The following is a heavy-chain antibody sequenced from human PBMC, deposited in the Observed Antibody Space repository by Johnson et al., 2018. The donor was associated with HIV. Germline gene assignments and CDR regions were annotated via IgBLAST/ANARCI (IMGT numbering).Heavy chain of an antibody. V-gene: IGHV3-48*04. D-gene: IGHD5-12*01. J-gene: IGHJ3*02. Sequence: VQLVESGGGVVQPGRSLRLSCAASGFTFSSYGMHWVRQAPGKGLEWVSYISSSGSTIYYADSVKGRFTISRDNAKNSLYLQMNSLRAEDTAVYYCARAFPPSGYDFRGRSYAFDIWGQGTMVTVSS. CDR3: ARAFPPSGYDFRGRSYAFDI. CDR1: GFTFSSYG. CDR2: ISSSGSTI.